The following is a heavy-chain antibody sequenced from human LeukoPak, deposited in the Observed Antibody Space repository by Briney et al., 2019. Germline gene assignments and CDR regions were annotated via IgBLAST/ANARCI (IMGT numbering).Heavy chain of an antibody. Sequence: GGSLRLSCEASGFTFSGYTMHWIRQAPGKGLEWVSSISGSNSYIFYADSVKGQFTVSRDNAKDSLYLQMNSLRAEDTAVYYCARALTTLTYEGYWGQGTLVTVSS. J-gene: IGHJ4*02. V-gene: IGHV3-21*01. CDR2: ISGSNSYI. D-gene: IGHD1-1*01. CDR3: ARALTTLTYEGY. CDR1: GFTFSGYT.